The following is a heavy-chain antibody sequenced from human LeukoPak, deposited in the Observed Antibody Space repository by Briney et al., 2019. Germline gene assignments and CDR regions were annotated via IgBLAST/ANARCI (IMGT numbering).Heavy chain of an antibody. CDR3: ARELLGAFDI. V-gene: IGHV4-4*09. CDR2: TSTSGST. J-gene: IGHJ3*02. D-gene: IGHD2-15*01. Sequence: SETLSLTCTVSGASIHNNYWSWIRQPPGQGLEWIGYTSTSGSTNYNPSLKSRVTISVDTSKKEFSLKLTSITAADTAVYCCARELLGAFDIWGQGAMVSVSS. CDR1: GASIHNNY.